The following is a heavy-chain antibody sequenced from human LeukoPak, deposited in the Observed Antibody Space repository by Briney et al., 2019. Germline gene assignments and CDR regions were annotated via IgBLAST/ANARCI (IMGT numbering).Heavy chain of an antibody. V-gene: IGHV1-2*02. J-gene: IGHJ5*02. CDR2: INPNSGGT. Sequence: GASVKVSCKASGYTFTSYGINWVRQAPGQGLEWTGWINPNSGGTNYAQKFQGRVTMTRDTPISTAYMELSRLRSDDTAVYYCAREIVVVPAAIIGWFDPWGQGTLVTVSS. D-gene: IGHD2-2*01. CDR3: AREIVVVPAAIIGWFDP. CDR1: GYTFTSYG.